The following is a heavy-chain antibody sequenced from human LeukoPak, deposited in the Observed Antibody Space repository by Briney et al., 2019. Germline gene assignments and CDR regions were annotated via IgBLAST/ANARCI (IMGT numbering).Heavy chain of an antibody. CDR2: ISGSGLYR. Sequence: GGSLRLSCAASGFTFSNYAMTWVRQAPGKGLEWVSTISGSGLYRYYADSVKGRFTISRDNFNNTLYLRMNTLRAEDTAVYYCAKPFGDFWSDPFAWGQGTLVTVSS. CDR1: GFTFSNYA. CDR3: AKPFGDFWSDPFA. D-gene: IGHD3-3*01. V-gene: IGHV3-23*01. J-gene: IGHJ4*02.